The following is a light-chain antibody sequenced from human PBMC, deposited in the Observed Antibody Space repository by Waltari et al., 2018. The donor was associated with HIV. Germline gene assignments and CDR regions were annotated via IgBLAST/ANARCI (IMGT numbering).Light chain of an antibody. Sequence: QSVLTQPPSVSEAPRQRVTISCSGTSSNIGDNAVNWYQQVPGKPPKLLIYYDDLLPSGVSDRFSGSKSGTSASLAITGLQAEDEADYYCQSYDSSLSVVVFGGGTKLTVL. CDR3: QSYDSSLSVVV. CDR1: SSNIGDNA. CDR2: YDD. V-gene: IGLV1-36*01. J-gene: IGLJ2*01.